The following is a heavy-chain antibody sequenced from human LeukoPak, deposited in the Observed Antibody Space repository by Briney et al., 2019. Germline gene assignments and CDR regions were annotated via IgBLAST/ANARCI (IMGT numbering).Heavy chain of an antibody. CDR3: ARDSGYYDSSGYYSSYYFDY. Sequence: SETLSLTCTVSGGSISSYYWSWIRQPAGKGLEWIGRIYTSGSTNYNPSLKSRVTMSVDTSKNQFSLKLSSVTAADTAVYYCARDSGYYDSSGYYSSYYFDYWGQGTLVTVSS. V-gene: IGHV4-4*07. CDR2: IYTSGST. D-gene: IGHD3-22*01. CDR1: GGSISSYY. J-gene: IGHJ4*02.